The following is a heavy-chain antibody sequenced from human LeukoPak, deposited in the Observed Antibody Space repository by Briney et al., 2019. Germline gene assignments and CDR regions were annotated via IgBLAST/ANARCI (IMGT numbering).Heavy chain of an antibody. J-gene: IGHJ4*02. CDR3: ARHLEYYDFWGGFYDF. Sequence: PSETLSLTCTVSGGSISTSAYFWGRIRQPPGKGLESIGSIYYSGSTYYSPSLKSRLTISIDTSKNQFSLKLTSVTAADTAVYYCARHLEYYDFWGGFYDFWGQGTLVTVSS. V-gene: IGHV4-39*01. CDR1: GGSISTSAYF. D-gene: IGHD3-3*01. CDR2: IYYSGST.